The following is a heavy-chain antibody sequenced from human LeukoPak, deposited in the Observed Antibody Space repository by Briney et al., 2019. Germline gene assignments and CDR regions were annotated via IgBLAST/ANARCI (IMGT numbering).Heavy chain of an antibody. CDR2: ITPDGSTT. CDR3: LRQGVGDPPR. Sequence: GGSLRLSCAASGFTFSTYWVHWIRQAPGKGLMWVSRITPDGSTTSHADFVKGRFTISRHDSKNTLDLQMNGLRADDTAVYYCLRQGVGDPPRWGQGTLVTVSS. CDR1: GFTFSTYW. D-gene: IGHD3-16*01. J-gene: IGHJ4*02. V-gene: IGHV3-74*01.